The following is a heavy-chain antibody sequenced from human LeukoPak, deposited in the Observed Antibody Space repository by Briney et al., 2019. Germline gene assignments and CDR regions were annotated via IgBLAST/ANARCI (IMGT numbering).Heavy chain of an antibody. D-gene: IGHD3-3*01. CDR3: AKDNYDFWSGYYLDAFDI. Sequence: GGSLRLSCAASGFTLNNYAMTWVRQAPGKGLEWVSAISGSGIATYYADSVKGRFTISRDNSRNTLYLQMISLRAEDTAVYYCAKDNYDFWSGYYLDAFDIWGQGTMVTVSS. CDR1: GFTLNNYA. CDR2: ISGSGIAT. V-gene: IGHV3-23*01. J-gene: IGHJ3*02.